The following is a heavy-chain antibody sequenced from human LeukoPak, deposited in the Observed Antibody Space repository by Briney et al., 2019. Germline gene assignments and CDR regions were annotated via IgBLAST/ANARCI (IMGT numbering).Heavy chain of an antibody. CDR2: ISTYDGNA. V-gene: IGHV1-18*01. D-gene: IGHD2-2*01. CDR3: ARGPHQHSDS. CDR1: GYSFTSYG. Sequence: ASVKVSCKASGYSFTSYGFTWVRQAPGQGLEWMGWISTYDGNANYAQKLQGRVTMTTDTSTITAYMELRSLRSDDTAVYYCARGPHQHSDSWGQGTLVSVSS. J-gene: IGHJ4*02.